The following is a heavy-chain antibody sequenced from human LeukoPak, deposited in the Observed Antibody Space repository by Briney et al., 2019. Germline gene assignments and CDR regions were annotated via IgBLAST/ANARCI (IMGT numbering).Heavy chain of an antibody. V-gene: IGHV3-48*02. CDR3: ARVVVDIVVVVAANDY. CDR2: ISSSSSTI. Sequence: GGSLRLSCAASGFIFSSYSMNWVRQAPGKGLEWVSYISSSSSTIYYADSVKGRFTISKDNAKNSLYLQMNSLRDEDTAVYYCARVVVDIVVVVAANDYWGQGTLVTVSS. D-gene: IGHD2-15*01. J-gene: IGHJ4*02. CDR1: GFIFSSYS.